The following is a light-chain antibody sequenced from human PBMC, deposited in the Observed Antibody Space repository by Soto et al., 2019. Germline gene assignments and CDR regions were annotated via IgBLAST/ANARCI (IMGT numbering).Light chain of an antibody. Sequence: QSALTQPASVSGSPGQSITISRTGTSSDIGRYNYVSWYQHHPGKAPQVMIYGVSNRPSGVSYRFSGSKSGNTASLTISGLQAEDEAEYYCSLGTTTSWVFGTGTKVTVL. V-gene: IGLV2-14*01. CDR2: GVS. CDR3: SLGTTTSWV. CDR1: SSDIGRYNY. J-gene: IGLJ1*01.